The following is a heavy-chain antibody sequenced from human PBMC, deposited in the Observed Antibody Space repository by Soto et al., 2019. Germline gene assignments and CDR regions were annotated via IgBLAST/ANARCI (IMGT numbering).Heavy chain of an antibody. CDR2: ISYDGDNK. CDR1: GFTFRNYA. Sequence: QVQLVVSGGGVVQPGRSLTLSCAASGFTFRNYAMHWVRQDPGKGLEWVATISYDGDNKYYTDSVKGPFTISRDNSKNTLYLQMNSLRPEDTAVYYCARPWGQLSTYYYGMDTWGQGTTVTVSS. CDR3: ARPWGQLSTYYYGMDT. J-gene: IGHJ6*02. V-gene: IGHV3-30-3*01. D-gene: IGHD3-16*01.